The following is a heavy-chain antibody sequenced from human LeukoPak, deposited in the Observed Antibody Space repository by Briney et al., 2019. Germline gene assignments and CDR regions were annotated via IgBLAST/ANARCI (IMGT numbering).Heavy chain of an antibody. Sequence: GESLKISCKGSGYSFTSYWIGWVRQMPGKGLEWIGIIYPGDSDTRYSPSFQGQVTISADKSISTAYLQWSSLKASDTAMYYCATRSNLVVPPRRERYGMDVWGQGTTVTVSS. CDR1: GYSFTSYW. D-gene: IGHD2-2*01. CDR3: ATRSNLVVPPRRERYGMDV. CDR2: IYPGDSDT. J-gene: IGHJ6*02. V-gene: IGHV5-51*01.